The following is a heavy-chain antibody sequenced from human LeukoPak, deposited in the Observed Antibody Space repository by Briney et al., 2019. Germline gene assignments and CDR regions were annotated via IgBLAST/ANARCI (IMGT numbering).Heavy chain of an antibody. J-gene: IGHJ5*02. CDR3: ARLPNSSSYPDWFDP. D-gene: IGHD6-6*01. Sequence: SETLSLTCTISGGSISRGSYYWSWIRQPAGKGLEWIGRITSSGTTTYNPSLNSRVTISVGTSKNQFSLKLSSVTAADTAVYYCARLPNSSSYPDWFDPWGQGTLVTVSS. V-gene: IGHV4-61*02. CDR2: ITSSGTT. CDR1: GGSISRGSYY.